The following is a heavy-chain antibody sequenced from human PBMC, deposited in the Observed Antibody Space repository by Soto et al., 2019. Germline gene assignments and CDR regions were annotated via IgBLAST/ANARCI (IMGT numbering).Heavy chain of an antibody. CDR3: ARAGFPKYYYYYMDV. J-gene: IGHJ6*03. CDR2: ISAYNGNK. CDR1: GYTFTSYG. V-gene: IGHV1-18*01. Sequence: ASVKVSCKASGYTFTSYGISWVRQAPGQGLEWKRRISAYNGNKNYAQKHQGRVTMTTDTSTSTAYMELRSLRSDDTVVYYCARAGFPKYYYYYMDVWGKGTTVTVSS.